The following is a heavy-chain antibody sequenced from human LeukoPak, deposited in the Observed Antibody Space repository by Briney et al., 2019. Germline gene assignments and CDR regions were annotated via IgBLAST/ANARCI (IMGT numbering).Heavy chain of an antibody. V-gene: IGHV1-18*01. D-gene: IGHD3-10*02. J-gene: IGHJ6*02. CDR2: ISGYNGNT. Sequence: ASVKVSCRTSGYTFTSYGISWVRQAPGQGLEWVRWISGYNGNTNYAQKLQGRVTMTTDTSTTTAYMELRSLGSDDTAVYYCARDGSLFSGDYYYGMDVWGQGTTVTVSS. CDR3: ARDGSLFSGDYYYGMDV. CDR1: GYTFTSYG.